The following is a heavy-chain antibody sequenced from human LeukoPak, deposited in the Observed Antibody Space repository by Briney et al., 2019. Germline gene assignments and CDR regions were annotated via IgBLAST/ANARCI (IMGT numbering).Heavy chain of an antibody. CDR3: ARFNFYGDSRFSWFDP. CDR1: GYSFTSYW. J-gene: IGHJ5*02. Sequence: GESLKISCKGSGYSFTSYWIGWVRQMPGKGLEWMGIIYPSDSDTRYSPSFQGQVTISADKSISTAYLQWSSLKASDTAMYYCARFNFYGDSRFSWFDPWGQGTLVTVSS. V-gene: IGHV5-51*01. D-gene: IGHD4-17*01. CDR2: IYPSDSDT.